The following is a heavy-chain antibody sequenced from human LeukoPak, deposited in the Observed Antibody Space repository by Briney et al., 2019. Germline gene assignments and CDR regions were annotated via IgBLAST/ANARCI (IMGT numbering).Heavy chain of an antibody. CDR3: SRDSSPYYYGSGSHDY. V-gene: IGHV3-30*04. J-gene: IGHJ4*02. CDR2: ISYDGSNK. D-gene: IGHD3-10*01. CDR1: GFTFSSYA. Sequence: PGGSLRLSCAASGFTFSSYAMHWVRQAPGKGLEWVAVISYDGSNKYYADSVKGRFTISGDNSKNTLYLQMNSLRAEDTAVYYCSRDSSPYYYGSGSHDYWGQGTLVTVSS.